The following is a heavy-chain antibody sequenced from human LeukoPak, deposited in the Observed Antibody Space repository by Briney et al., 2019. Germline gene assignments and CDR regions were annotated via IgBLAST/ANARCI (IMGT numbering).Heavy chain of an antibody. D-gene: IGHD3-9*01. Sequence: SETLSLTCTVSCGSISSYYWSWIRQPPRKGLEWIGYIYYIGSTNYNPSLKSRVTISVDTSKNQFSLKLSSVTAADTAVYYCARGYYDILTGYLYYYYYYMDVWGKGTTVTVSS. V-gene: IGHV4-59*01. CDR1: CGSISSYY. CDR2: IYYIGST. CDR3: ARGYYDILTGYLYYYYYYMDV. J-gene: IGHJ6*03.